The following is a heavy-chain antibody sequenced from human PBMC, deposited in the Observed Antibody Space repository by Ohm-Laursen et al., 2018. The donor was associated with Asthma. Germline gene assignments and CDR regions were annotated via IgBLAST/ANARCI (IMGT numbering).Heavy chain of an antibody. CDR2: IYYSGST. CDR3: ARGSYDSSGYPYGYFDL. Sequence: GTLSLTCTVSGGSVSSGSYYWSWIRQPPGKGLEWIGYIYYSGSTNYNPSLKSRVTISVDTSKNQFSLKLSSVTAADTAVYYCARGSYDSSGYPYGYFDLWGRGTLATVSS. D-gene: IGHD3-22*01. CDR1: GGSVSSGSYY. V-gene: IGHV4-61*01. J-gene: IGHJ2*01.